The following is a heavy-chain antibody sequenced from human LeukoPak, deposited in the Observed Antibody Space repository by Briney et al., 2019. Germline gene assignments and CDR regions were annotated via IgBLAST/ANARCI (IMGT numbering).Heavy chain of an antibody. D-gene: IGHD4-23*01. Sequence: SGGSLRLSCAASGFTFSDYYMSWIRQAPGKGLEWVLYISGSGSTVYYAASVRGRFTISRDKAKNSLFLQMNSLRAEDTAVYYCARDRGNSDPGDWFDSWGQGTLVTVSS. J-gene: IGHJ5*01. V-gene: IGHV3-11*01. CDR1: GFTFSDYY. CDR2: ISGSGSTV. CDR3: ARDRGNSDPGDWFDS.